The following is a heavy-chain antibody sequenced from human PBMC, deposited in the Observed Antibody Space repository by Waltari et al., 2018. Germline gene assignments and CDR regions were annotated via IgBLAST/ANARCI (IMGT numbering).Heavy chain of an antibody. J-gene: IGHJ4*02. CDR1: GFTFSSYA. V-gene: IGHV3-23*01. CDR2: ISGSGGST. D-gene: IGHD3-3*01. Sequence: EVQLLESGGGLVQPGGSLRLSCAASGFTFSSYAMSWVRQAPGKGLEWVSAISGSGGSTYYADSVKGRFTSSRDNSKNTLYLQINSLRAEDTAVYYCAKDLVFWSGPYYFDYWGQGTLVTVSS. CDR3: AKDLVFWSGPYYFDY.